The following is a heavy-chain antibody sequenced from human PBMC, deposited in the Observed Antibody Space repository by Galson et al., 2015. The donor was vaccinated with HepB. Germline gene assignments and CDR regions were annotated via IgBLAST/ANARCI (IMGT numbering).Heavy chain of an antibody. V-gene: IGHV4-61*01. CDR2: IYYSGST. D-gene: IGHD3-10*01. CDR1: GGSVSSGSYY. Sequence: SETLSLTCTVSGGSVSSGSYYWSWIRQPPGKGLEWIGYIYYSGSTNYNPSLKSRVTISVDTSKNQFSLKLSSVTAADTAVYYCARGYYGSGRLDYWGQGILVTVSS. CDR3: ARGYYGSGRLDY. J-gene: IGHJ4*02.